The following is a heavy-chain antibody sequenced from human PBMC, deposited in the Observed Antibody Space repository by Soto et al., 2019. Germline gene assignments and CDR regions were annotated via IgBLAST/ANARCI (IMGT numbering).Heavy chain of an antibody. CDR3: VSWVSAHFDY. CDR2: ISSNGANT. D-gene: IGHD2-8*01. V-gene: IGHV3-23*01. Sequence: QAGGSLRLSCAASGFTFDSPYSHGMSWVRQSPGRGPEWVSTISSNGANTHYAESVKGRFTISKDASRNTVHLHMNSLRAEDTATYFCVSWVSAHFDYWGQGTPVTVSS. J-gene: IGHJ4*01. CDR1: GFTFDSPYSHG.